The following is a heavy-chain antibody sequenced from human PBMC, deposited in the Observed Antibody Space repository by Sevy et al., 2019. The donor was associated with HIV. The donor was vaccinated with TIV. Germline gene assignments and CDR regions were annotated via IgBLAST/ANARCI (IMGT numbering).Heavy chain of an antibody. D-gene: IGHD2-2*02. Sequence: GESLKISCKGSGYSFTSYWIGWVRQMPGKGLESMGIIYPGDSDTRYSPSFQGQVTISANKSISTAYLHWSSLKASDTAMYYCARLGYCCSTSCYTGFYYYGMDVWGQGTTVTVSS. CDR3: ARLGYCCSTSCYTGFYYYGMDV. CDR2: IYPGDSDT. V-gene: IGHV5-51*01. J-gene: IGHJ6*02. CDR1: GYSFTSYW.